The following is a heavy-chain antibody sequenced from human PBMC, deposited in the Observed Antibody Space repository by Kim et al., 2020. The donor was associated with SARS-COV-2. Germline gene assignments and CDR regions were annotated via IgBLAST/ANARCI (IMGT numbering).Heavy chain of an antibody. D-gene: IGHD3-10*01. Sequence: ASVKVSCKASGYTFTSYAMHWVRQPPGQRLEWMGWINAGKGNTKYSQKSQGRVTITRNPSPRTAYMELSSLRREETAVYYRAGNRGFDYWGQGTLVTVAS. J-gene: IGHJ4*02. V-gene: IGHV1-3*01. CDR3: AGNRGFDY. CDR1: GYTFTSYA. CDR2: INAGKGNT.